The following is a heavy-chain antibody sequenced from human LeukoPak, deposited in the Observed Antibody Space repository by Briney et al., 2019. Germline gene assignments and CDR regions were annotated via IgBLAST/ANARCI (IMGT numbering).Heavy chain of an antibody. V-gene: IGHV1-8*01. D-gene: IGHD2-15*01. CDR2: MNPNSGNT. J-gene: IGHJ4*02. Sequence: ASVKVSCKTSGYTFTSYGFSWVRQAPGQGLEWMGWMNPNSGNTGYAQKFQGRVTMTRNTAISTAYMELSSLRSKDTAVYYCAKGVGYCSGGSCQQFDYWGQGTLVTVSS. CDR3: AKGVGYCSGGSCQQFDY. CDR1: GYTFTSYG.